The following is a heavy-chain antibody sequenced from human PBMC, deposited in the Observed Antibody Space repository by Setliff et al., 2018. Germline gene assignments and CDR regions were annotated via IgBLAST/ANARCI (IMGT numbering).Heavy chain of an antibody. CDR3: VRAAGSLTSDEYFHH. CDR2: IILIFDRT. Sequence: EASVKVSCKASGGTFGDYGITWVRQAPGQGLEWMGGIILIFDRTKYAQKFQGGVTITADKSTSTAYMELSSLKSEDTAVYYCVRAAGSLTSDEYFHHWGQGTLVTVSS. CDR1: GGTFGDYG. V-gene: IGHV1-69*06. J-gene: IGHJ1*01. D-gene: IGHD6-25*01.